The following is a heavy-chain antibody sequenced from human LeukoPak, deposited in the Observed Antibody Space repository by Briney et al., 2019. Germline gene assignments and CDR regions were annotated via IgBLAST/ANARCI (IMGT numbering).Heavy chain of an antibody. CDR3: ARVLLRTTNYYYYGMDV. CDR2: ISYDGSNK. D-gene: IGHD1-14*01. Sequence: GGSLRLSCAASRFTLSSYAMHWVRQAPGKGLEWVAVISYDGSNKYYADSVKGRFTISRDNSKNTLYLQMNSLRAEDTAVYYCARVLLRTTNYYYYGMDVWGQGTTVTVSS. V-gene: IGHV3-30-3*01. CDR1: RFTLSSYA. J-gene: IGHJ6*02.